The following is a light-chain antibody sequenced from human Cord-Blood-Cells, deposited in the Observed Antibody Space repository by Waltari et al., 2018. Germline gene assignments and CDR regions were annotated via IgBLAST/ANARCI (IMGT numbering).Light chain of an antibody. CDR2: GAS. J-gene: IGKJ2*01. Sequence: EIVLTQSPGTLSLSPGERGTLSCRAGQSVSSSYLAWYQQKPGPAPRLRIYGASSRATGSPDRFSGSGSGTDFTLTISRLEPEDFAVYYGQQYGSSPMYTFGQGTKLEIK. CDR3: QQYGSSPMYT. CDR1: QSVSSSY. V-gene: IGKV3-20*01.